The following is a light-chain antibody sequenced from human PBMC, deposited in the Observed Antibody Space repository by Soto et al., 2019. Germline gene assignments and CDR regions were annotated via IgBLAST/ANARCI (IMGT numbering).Light chain of an antibody. J-gene: IGKJ2*01. V-gene: IGKV3-15*01. CDR1: QNIHIN. CDR2: GVT. Sequence: EIVMTQSPDTLSVSPGDTATLSCRSSQNIHINLAWYQQKPGQAPTLLIYGVTARAPGVPARFSGSGYGTDFTLTIRSVQSGDFGVFYCQQYESWPRTFGLGTKVEIQ. CDR3: QQYESWPRT.